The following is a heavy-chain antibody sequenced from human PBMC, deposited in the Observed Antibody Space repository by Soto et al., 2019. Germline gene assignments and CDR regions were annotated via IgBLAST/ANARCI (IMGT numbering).Heavy chain of an antibody. Sequence: WASVKVSCKASGGTFSSYAISWVRQAPGQGLEWMGGIIPIFGIANYAQKFQGRVTITADESTSTAYMELSSLRSEDTAVYYCASKKSQYYDFWSGLYYGMDVWGQGTTVTVS. CDR2: IIPIFGIA. CDR1: GGTFSSYA. CDR3: ASKKSQYYDFWSGLYYGMDV. D-gene: IGHD3-3*01. J-gene: IGHJ6*02. V-gene: IGHV1-69*13.